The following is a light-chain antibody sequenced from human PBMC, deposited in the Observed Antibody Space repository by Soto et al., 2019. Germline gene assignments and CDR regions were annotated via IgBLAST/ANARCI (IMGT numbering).Light chain of an antibody. V-gene: IGLV2-14*01. CDR1: SSDVGGYDY. Sequence: QSALTQPDSVSWSPGQSITIYCPGTSSDVGGYDYVSWFQQYPGKAPSLMLYDVYRRPSGVSYRFSGSKSANTASLTISGLQAEDEADYYCSSYKTTRTVVFGGGTQLTIL. CDR2: DVY. CDR3: SSYKTTRTVV. J-gene: IGLJ2*01.